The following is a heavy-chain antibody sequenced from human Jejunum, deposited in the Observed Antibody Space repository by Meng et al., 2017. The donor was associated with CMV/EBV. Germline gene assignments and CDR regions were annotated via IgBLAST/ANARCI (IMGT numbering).Heavy chain of an antibody. V-gene: IGHV3-30*01. CDR2: ISTDGSNK. Sequence: SGFTFNFYAMHWVRQAPGKGLEWLSVISTDGSNKYSADPVKGRFTISRDNSKNTLYLQMDSLRSEDTAVYYCARERLSDGSAPPFDYWGQGTLVTVSS. D-gene: IGHD5-24*01. CDR3: ARERLSDGSAPPFDY. CDR1: GFTFNFYA. J-gene: IGHJ4*02.